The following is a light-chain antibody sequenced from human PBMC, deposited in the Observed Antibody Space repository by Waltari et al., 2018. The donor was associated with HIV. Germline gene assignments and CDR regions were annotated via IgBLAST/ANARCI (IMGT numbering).Light chain of an antibody. CDR3: CSYAGNREI. CDR1: SRDGGRTNL. V-gene: IGLV2-23*01. J-gene: IGLJ2*01. Sequence: QSALIQLSFVSGSRCESITISCPGSSRDGGRTNLLSWYQQHPGKATKLMIYEGSKRPSGVSNRFSGSKSGNTASLTISGLQTEDEADYYCCSYAGNREIFGGGTKLTVL. CDR2: EGS.